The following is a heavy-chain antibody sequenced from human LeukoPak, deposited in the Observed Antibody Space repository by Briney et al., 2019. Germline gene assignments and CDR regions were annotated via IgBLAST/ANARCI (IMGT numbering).Heavy chain of an antibody. V-gene: IGHV1-58*01. J-gene: IGHJ6*04. CDR2: IIVGSGNT. CDR3: AAESSRYYGSGSYYRYYYYGMDV. CDR1: GFTFTSSA. D-gene: IGHD3-10*01. Sequence: SVKVSCKASGFTFTSSAVQWVRQARGQRLEWIGWIIVGSGNTNYAQKFQERVTITRDMSTSTAYMELSSLRSEDTAVYYCAAESSRYYGSGSYYRYYYYGMDVWGKGTTVTVSS.